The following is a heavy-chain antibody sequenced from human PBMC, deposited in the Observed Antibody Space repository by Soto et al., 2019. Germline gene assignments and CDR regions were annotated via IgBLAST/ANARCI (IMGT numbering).Heavy chain of an antibody. J-gene: IGHJ4*02. CDR1: GFTVSSNY. V-gene: IGHV3-66*01. CDR3: ARDPYY. Sequence: EVQLVESGGGLVQPGGSLRLLCAVSGFTVSSNYMSWVRQAPGKGLEWVSVIYSGGSTYYADSVKGRFTISRDNSKNTLYLEMNSLRAENTAVYYCARDPYYWGQGTLVTVSS. CDR2: IYSGGST.